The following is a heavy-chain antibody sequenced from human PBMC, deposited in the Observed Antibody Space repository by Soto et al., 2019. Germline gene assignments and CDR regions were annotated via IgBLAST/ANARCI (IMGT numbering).Heavy chain of an antibody. CDR1: GGSISSGGDS. Sequence: QLQLQESGSGLVKPSQTLSLTCAVSGGSISSGGDSWSWIRQPPGKGLEWIGYIYHSGSTYYNPSVKIRVTISVDRSKSQFSLKLSSVTAADTAVYYCARVWGYSYGLASDIWGQGTMVTVSS. J-gene: IGHJ3*02. V-gene: IGHV4-30-2*01. CDR2: IYHSGST. D-gene: IGHD5-18*01. CDR3: ARVWGYSYGLASDI.